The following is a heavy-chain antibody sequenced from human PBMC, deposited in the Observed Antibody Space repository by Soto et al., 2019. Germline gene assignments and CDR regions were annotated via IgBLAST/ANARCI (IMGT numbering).Heavy chain of an antibody. Sequence: QLQLQESGSGLVKPSQTLSLTCAVSGGSISSGGYSWSWIRQPPGKGLEWIGYIYHSGSTHYNPSLKSRVTISVDRSKNQFSLKLSSVTAADTAVYYCARACGRGIVDPYFDYWGQGTLVTVSS. CDR2: IYHSGST. CDR1: GGSISSGGYS. CDR3: ARACGRGIVDPYFDY. V-gene: IGHV4-30-2*01. J-gene: IGHJ4*02. D-gene: IGHD3-22*01.